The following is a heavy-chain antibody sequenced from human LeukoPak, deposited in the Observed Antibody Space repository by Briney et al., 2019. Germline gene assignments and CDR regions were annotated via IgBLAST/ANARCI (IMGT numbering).Heavy chain of an antibody. V-gene: IGHV1-8*01. CDR2: MNPNSGNT. Sequence: ASVKVSCKASGYTFTSYDINWVRQATGQGLEWMGWMNPNSGNTGYAQKFQGRVTMTRNTSISTAYMELSSLRSEDTAVYYRARVDSSTIFYYYYGMDVWGQGTTVTVSS. D-gene: IGHD3-3*01. CDR1: GYTFTSYD. J-gene: IGHJ6*02. CDR3: ARVDSSTIFYYYYGMDV.